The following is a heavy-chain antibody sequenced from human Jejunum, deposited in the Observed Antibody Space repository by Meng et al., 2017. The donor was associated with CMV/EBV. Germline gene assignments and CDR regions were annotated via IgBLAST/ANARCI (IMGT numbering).Heavy chain of an antibody. CDR3: AHADSNDNPAY. Sequence: FSGFSLSTGGVGVGWIRQPPGKALEWLAVNYWNDDKRFSPSLRSRLTITKDTSKNQVVLTMTNMDPVDTATYYCAHADSNDNPAYWGQGTLVTVSS. D-gene: IGHD3-22*01. CDR1: GFSLSTGGVG. J-gene: IGHJ4*02. CDR2: NYWNDDK. V-gene: IGHV2-5*01.